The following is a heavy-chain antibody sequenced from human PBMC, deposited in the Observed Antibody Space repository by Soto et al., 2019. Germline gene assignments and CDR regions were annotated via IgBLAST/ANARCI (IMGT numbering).Heavy chain of an antibody. CDR1: GFRFSNYN. D-gene: IGHD2-15*01. CDR2: ISSSSSTI. J-gene: IGHJ3*02. V-gene: IGHV3-48*01. CDR3: ARHPSGAIDI. Sequence: EVQLVESGGGLVQPGGSLRLSCEASGFRFSNYNMNWVRQTPGKGLEWVSFISSSSSTIYYADSVKGRFTISRDNAKNSLYLQMNSLTAEDTAMYYCARHPSGAIDILGQGTMVTVSS.